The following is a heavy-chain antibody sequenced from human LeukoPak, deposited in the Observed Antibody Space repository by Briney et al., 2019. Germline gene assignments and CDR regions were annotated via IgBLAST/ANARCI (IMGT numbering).Heavy chain of an antibody. Sequence: GDSLKISCKGSGYSFTSYRIGWVRQMPGKGLEWMGIIYPGDSDTRYSPSFQGQVTISADKSISTAYLQWSSLKASDTAMYYCARAIAAAGENWFDPWGQGTLVTVSS. CDR3: ARAIAAAGENWFDP. V-gene: IGHV5-51*01. D-gene: IGHD6-13*01. CDR1: GYSFTSYR. CDR2: IYPGDSDT. J-gene: IGHJ5*02.